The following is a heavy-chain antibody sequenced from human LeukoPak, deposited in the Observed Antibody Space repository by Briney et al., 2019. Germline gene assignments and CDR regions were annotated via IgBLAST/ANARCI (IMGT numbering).Heavy chain of an antibody. V-gene: IGHV4-31*03. Sequence: SQTLSLTRTVSGGSISSGGYYWSWIRQHPGNGLEWIGYIYYSGITFYNPSLKSRVDISVDTSKNQFSLKLTSVTAADTAVYYCARDWWFGETYGMDVWGQGTTVTVSS. D-gene: IGHD3-10*01. CDR3: ARDWWFGETYGMDV. CDR2: IYYSGIT. CDR1: GGSISSGGYY. J-gene: IGHJ6*02.